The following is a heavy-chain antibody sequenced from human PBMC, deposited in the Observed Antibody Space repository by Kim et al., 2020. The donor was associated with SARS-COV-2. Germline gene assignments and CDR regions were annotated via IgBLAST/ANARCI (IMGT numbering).Heavy chain of an antibody. J-gene: IGHJ4*02. D-gene: IGHD3-10*01. V-gene: IGHV3-33*06. CDR3: AKDYGSGSYPNY. Sequence: YYADSVEGRFTITRDNSKSTLYLQMNSLRAEDTAVYYCAKDYGSGSYPNYWGQGTLVTVSS.